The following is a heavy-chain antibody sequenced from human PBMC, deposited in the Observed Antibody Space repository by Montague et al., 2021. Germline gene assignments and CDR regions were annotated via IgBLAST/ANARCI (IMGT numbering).Heavy chain of an antibody. CDR1: GGSISSNSCC. J-gene: IGHJ5*02. Sequence: SETLSLTCTVSGGSISSNSCCWAWIRQPPGKGLEYVGTTFNTGSSYHSPSLKSRVTISVDTSKNQFSLRLSAVTAADTAVYYCARSLYCIGGSCYSGFDPGGQGTRVTVSS. CDR3: ARSLYCIGGSCYSGFDP. V-gene: IGHV4-39*01. CDR2: TFNTGSS. D-gene: IGHD2-15*01.